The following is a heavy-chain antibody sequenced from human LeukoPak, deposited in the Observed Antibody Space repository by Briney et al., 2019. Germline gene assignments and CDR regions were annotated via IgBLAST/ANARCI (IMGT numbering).Heavy chain of an antibody. V-gene: IGHV3-33*01. Sequence: PGGSLRLSCAVSGFTLNNYGMHWVRQAPGKGLEWVSVIWYEGSNENYADAVRGRFTISRDTSKNTLYLQMDNLRVDDTAVYYCARDMWGVHGYDYGYNFDSWGQGTLVIVSS. D-gene: IGHD3-10*01. CDR2: IWYEGSNE. J-gene: IGHJ4*02. CDR1: GFTLNNYG. CDR3: ARDMWGVHGYDYGYNFDS.